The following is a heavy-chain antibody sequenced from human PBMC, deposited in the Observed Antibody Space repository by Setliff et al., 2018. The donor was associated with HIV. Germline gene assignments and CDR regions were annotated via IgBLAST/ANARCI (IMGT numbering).Heavy chain of an antibody. Sequence: ASVKVSCKASGGTFSSYAITWVRQAPGQGLEWMGRVTPILHTTNYAQKFQGRVTITADISTRTVYMELSSLTSEDTAIYYCARDHQTMLWLDYWGQGTLVTVSS. CDR3: ARDHQTMLWLDY. CDR1: GGTFSSYA. V-gene: IGHV1-69*04. J-gene: IGHJ4*02. CDR2: VTPILHTT. D-gene: IGHD2-21*01.